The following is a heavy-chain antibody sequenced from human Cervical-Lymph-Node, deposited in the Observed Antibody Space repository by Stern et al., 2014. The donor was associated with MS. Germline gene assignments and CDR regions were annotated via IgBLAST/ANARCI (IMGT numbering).Heavy chain of an antibody. CDR3: AAGPISMKVVVDY. D-gene: IGHD3-22*01. Sequence: QDQLVESGGGVVQPGRSLRLSCAASGFSFGNYALHWIRQAPGKGLEGVALISYDGSRQYYADSVKGRFTISRDTSKHTLYLQMSSLRTEDTALYYCAAGPISMKVVVDYWGQGTLVTVSS. J-gene: IGHJ4*02. CDR1: GFSFGNYA. CDR2: ISYDGSRQ. V-gene: IGHV3-30-3*01.